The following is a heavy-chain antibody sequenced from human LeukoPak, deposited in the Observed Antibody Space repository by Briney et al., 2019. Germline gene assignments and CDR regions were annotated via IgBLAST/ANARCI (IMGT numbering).Heavy chain of an antibody. CDR2: IFSDGTT. CDR3: AKAGGPWD. D-gene: IGHD3-16*01. V-gene: IGHV3-23*03. J-gene: IGHJ4*02. Sequence: GGSLRLSCAASGFTFSSYAMSWVRQAPGKGLEWVSVIFSDGTTYYTDSVKGRFTISRDNSKNTLYLQLNSLRAEDTAVYYCAKAGGPWDWGQGTLVTVSS. CDR1: GFTFSSYA.